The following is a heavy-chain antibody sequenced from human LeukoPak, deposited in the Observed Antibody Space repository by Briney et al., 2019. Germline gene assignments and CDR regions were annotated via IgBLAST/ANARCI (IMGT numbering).Heavy chain of an antibody. Sequence: GGSLRLSCAASGFTFSSYAMSWVRQAPGKGLEWVSAIRGSGDRTHYADSVKGRFTISRDNSKNTLYLQMNSLRAEDTAVYYCAKALGYCSGGSCYGDAFDIWGQGTMVTVSS. CDR2: IRGSGDRT. D-gene: IGHD2-15*01. J-gene: IGHJ3*02. CDR1: GFTFSSYA. V-gene: IGHV3-23*01. CDR3: AKALGYCSGGSCYGDAFDI.